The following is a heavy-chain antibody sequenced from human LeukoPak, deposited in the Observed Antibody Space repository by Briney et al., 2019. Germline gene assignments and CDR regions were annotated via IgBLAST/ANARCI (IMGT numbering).Heavy chain of an antibody. CDR3: AKGVRGYDFWSGYYPFDY. V-gene: IGHV3-23*01. CDR1: GFTFSSYA. J-gene: IGHJ4*02. Sequence: GGSLRLSCAASGFTFSSYAMSWVRQAPGKGLEWVSAISGSGGSTYYADSVKGRFTISRDNSKNTLYLQVNSLRAEDTAVYYCAKGVRGYDFWSGYYPFDYWGQGTLVTVSS. D-gene: IGHD3-3*01. CDR2: ISGSGGST.